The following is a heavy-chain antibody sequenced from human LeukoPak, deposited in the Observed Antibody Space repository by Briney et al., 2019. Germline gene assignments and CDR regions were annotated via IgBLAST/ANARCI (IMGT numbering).Heavy chain of an antibody. V-gene: IGHV1-46*01. D-gene: IGHD2-21*02. Sequence: ASVKVSCKASGYTFTSYYMHWVRQAPGQGLEWMGIINPSGGSTSYAQKFQSRVTMTRDTSTSTVYMELSSLRSEDTAVYYCARDGGRAYCGGDCYSRRDWYFDLWGRGTLVTVSS. CDR1: GYTFTSYY. CDR3: ARDGGRAYCGGDCYSRRDWYFDL. J-gene: IGHJ2*01. CDR2: INPSGGST.